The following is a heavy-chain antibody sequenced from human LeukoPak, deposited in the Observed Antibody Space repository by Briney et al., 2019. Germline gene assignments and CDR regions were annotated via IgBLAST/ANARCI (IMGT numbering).Heavy chain of an antibody. CDR3: ARFCNYYDSSGYYYGFDP. D-gene: IGHD3-22*01. V-gene: IGHV4-59*01. Sequence: PSETLSLTCTVSGGPISSYYWSWIRQPPGKGLEWIGYIYYSGSTNYNPSLKSRVTISVDTSKNQFSLKLSSVTAADTAVYYCARFCNYYDSSGYYYGFDPWGQGTLVTVSS. CDR2: IYYSGST. CDR1: GGPISSYY. J-gene: IGHJ5*02.